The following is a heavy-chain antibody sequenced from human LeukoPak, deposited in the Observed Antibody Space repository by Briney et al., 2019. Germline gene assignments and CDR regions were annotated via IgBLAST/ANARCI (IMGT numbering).Heavy chain of an antibody. Sequence: ASVKVSCKVSGYTFTDYYMHWVQQAPGKGLEWMGLADPEDGETVYAEKFQGRVTITADTSTDTAYMELSSLRSEDTAVYYCATDRGCSSTSCYPSKFDYWGQGTLVTVSS. CDR3: ATDRGCSSTSCYPSKFDY. J-gene: IGHJ4*02. V-gene: IGHV1-69-2*01. CDR1: GYTFTDYY. D-gene: IGHD2-2*01. CDR2: ADPEDGET.